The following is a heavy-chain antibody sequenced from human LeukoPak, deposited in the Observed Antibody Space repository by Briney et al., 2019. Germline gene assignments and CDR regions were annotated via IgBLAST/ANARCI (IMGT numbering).Heavy chain of an antibody. CDR3: AKVTTGYYFDY. D-gene: IGHD4-11*01. V-gene: IGHV3-7*01. CDR1: GFTLSTNW. CDR2: INEDGGGR. Sequence: PGGSLRLSCVASGFTLSTNWMTWVRQAPGKGVERVVNINEDGGGRYYVDSVKGGFTISRDNSKNSVDLQMNSLRAEDTAVYYCAKVTTGYYFDYWGQGTLVTVSS. J-gene: IGHJ4*02.